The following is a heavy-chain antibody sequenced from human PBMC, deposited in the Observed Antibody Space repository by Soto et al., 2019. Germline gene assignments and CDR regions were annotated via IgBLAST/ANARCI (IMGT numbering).Heavy chain of an antibody. CDR1: GYSFSTYW. Sequence: PGASLKISCKGSGYSFSTYWIAWVRQTPGKGLEWMGVIYTGDSDTRYRPSFLGQVSISAYTSIITPHLQWSRLKASATVIYYCAKHALFKLFEWPPRDNAFCPWGQGTLVTV. V-gene: IGHV5-51*01. CDR3: AKHALFKLFEWPPRDNAFCP. D-gene: IGHD3-9*01. CDR2: IYTGDSDT. J-gene: IGHJ5*02.